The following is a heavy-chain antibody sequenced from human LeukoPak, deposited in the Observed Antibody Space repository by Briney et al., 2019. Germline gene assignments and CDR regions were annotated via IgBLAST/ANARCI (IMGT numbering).Heavy chain of an antibody. V-gene: IGHV1-2*02. J-gene: IGHJ4*02. Sequence: GASVKVSCKASGYAFTGYYMHWVRQAPGQGLEWMGWINPNSGGTNYAQKFQGRVTMTRDTSISTAYMELSRLRSDDTAVYYCARSLRALSGYQLYWGQGTLVTVSS. D-gene: IGHD3-22*01. CDR1: GYAFTGYY. CDR3: ARSLRALSGYQLY. CDR2: INPNSGGT.